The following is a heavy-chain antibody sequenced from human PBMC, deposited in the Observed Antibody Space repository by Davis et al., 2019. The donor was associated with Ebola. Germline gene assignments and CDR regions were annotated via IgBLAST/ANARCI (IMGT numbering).Heavy chain of an antibody. CDR3: AIIAWSYDEDY. J-gene: IGHJ4*02. Sequence: DAMKGRFTISRDNAKNSLYLQMNSLRDEDTAVYYCAIIAWSYDEDYWGQGTLVTVSS. D-gene: IGHD1-26*01. V-gene: IGHV3-21*01.